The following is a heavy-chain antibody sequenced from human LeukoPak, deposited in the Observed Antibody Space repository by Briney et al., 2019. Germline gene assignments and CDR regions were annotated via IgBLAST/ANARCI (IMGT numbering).Heavy chain of an antibody. V-gene: IGHV3-30*04. CDR2: ISYDGSNK. Sequence: PGGSLRLSCAASGFTFSSYAMHWVRQAPGKGLEWVAVISYDGSNKYYADSVKGRFTISRDNSKNTLYLQMNSLRAEDTAVYYCARVGVAVAGTYWGQGTLVTVSS. J-gene: IGHJ4*02. D-gene: IGHD6-19*01. CDR1: GFTFSSYA. CDR3: ARVGVAVAGTY.